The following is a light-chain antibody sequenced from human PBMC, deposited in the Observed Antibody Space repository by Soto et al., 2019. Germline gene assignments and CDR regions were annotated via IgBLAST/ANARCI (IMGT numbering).Light chain of an antibody. Sequence: EIVLTQSPDTLSLFPGERATLSCRASQSVSSTYLAWYQQKLGQAPRLLIFGASSRATGIPDRFSGSGSGTDFTLTISRLEPEDFVVYYCQQYGSSRWTFGQGTKVDIK. V-gene: IGKV3-20*01. J-gene: IGKJ1*01. CDR2: GAS. CDR1: QSVSSTY. CDR3: QQYGSSRWT.